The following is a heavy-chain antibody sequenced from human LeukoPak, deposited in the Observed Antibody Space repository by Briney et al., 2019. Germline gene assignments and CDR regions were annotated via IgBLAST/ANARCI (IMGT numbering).Heavy chain of an antibody. CDR1: GGSFSGYY. Sequence: SETLSLTCAVYGGSFSGYYWSWIRQPPGKGLEWIGEIYHSGSTNYNPSLKSRVTISVDTSKNQFSLKLSSVTAADTAVYYCASVTIEMATILSEAFDIWGQGTMVTVSS. D-gene: IGHD5-24*01. CDR2: IYHSGST. V-gene: IGHV4-34*01. J-gene: IGHJ3*02. CDR3: ASVTIEMATILSEAFDI.